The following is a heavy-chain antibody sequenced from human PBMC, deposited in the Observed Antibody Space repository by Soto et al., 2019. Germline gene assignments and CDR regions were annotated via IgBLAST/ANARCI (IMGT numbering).Heavy chain of an antibody. V-gene: IGHV3-11*06. D-gene: IGHD6-13*01. CDR3: ASLPQQLVDY. CDR2: ISGSSTYT. CDR1: AFTFSDHY. Sequence: GGSLRLSCAASAFTFSDHYMSWIRQAPGKGLEWVAYISGSSTYTNYADSVKGRFTISRDNAKNSLYLQMNSLRVDDTAVYYCASLPQQLVDYWGQGTLVTVSS. J-gene: IGHJ4*02.